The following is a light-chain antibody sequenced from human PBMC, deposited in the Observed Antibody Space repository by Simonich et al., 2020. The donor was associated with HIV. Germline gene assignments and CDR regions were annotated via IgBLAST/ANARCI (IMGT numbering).Light chain of an antibody. CDR2: KAA. CDR1: QSIRSW. CDR3: QQYNSYSRT. Sequence: DIPITQSPSTLSASVGDRVPMTCRASQSIRSWLAWYQQKPGTAPKLLIYKAASLESGVPSRFSGIGSGTEFTLTISSLQPDDFATYYCQQYNSYSRTFGQGTKVEIK. J-gene: IGKJ1*01. V-gene: IGKV1-5*03.